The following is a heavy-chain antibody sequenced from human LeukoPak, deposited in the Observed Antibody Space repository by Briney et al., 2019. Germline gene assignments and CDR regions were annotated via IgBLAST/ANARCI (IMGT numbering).Heavy chain of an antibody. D-gene: IGHD5-24*01. Sequence: KASETLSLTCAVYGGSFSGYYWSWIRQPPGKGLEWIGEINHSGSTNYNPSLKSRVTISVDTSKNQFSLKLSSVTAADTAAYYCARGREMATIGRRSGYFQHWGQGTLVTVSS. CDR3: ARGREMATIGRRSGYFQH. CDR2: INHSGST. J-gene: IGHJ1*01. V-gene: IGHV4-34*01. CDR1: GGSFSGYY.